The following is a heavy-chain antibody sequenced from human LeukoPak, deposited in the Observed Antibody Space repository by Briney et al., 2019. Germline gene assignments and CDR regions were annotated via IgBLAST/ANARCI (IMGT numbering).Heavy chain of an antibody. CDR2: IRTTAEGAKYA. CDR3: ATDQRYAFDY. D-gene: IGHD3-9*01. J-gene: IGHJ4*02. CDR1: GFTFSSYA. V-gene: IGHV3-48*02. Sequence: QAGGSLRLSCSASGFTFSSYAMHWVRQAPGKGLEWISNIRTTAEGAKYAYYADSVKGRVTISRDDGKNTLYLHMNSLRDDDTAVYYCATDQRYAFDYWGQGILVTVSS.